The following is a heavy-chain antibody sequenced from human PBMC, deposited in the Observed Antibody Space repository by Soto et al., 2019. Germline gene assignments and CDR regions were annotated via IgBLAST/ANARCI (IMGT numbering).Heavy chain of an antibody. CDR3: AGTRRPMPWFLP. CDR1: GGSISSGGYS. J-gene: IGHJ5*02. Sequence: PSETLSLTCAVSGGSISSGGYSWSWIRQPPGKGLEWIGYIYHSGSTYYNPSLKSRVTISVDRSKNQFSLKLSSVTAADTAVYYCAGTRRPMPWFLPCGQGTLVTGSS. D-gene: IGHD2-2*01. CDR2: IYHSGST. V-gene: IGHV4-30-2*01.